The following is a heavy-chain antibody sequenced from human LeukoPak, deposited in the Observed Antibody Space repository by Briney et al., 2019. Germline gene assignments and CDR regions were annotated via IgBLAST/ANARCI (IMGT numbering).Heavy chain of an antibody. D-gene: IGHD3-10*01. CDR3: STGSGHAFDI. Sequence: GGSLRLSCAASGFTFSSYWMHWVRQVPGKGLVWVSRINSDGSSTSYADSVKGRFTISRDNAKNTLYVQMNSRRAEDTAVYYCSTGSGHAFDIWGRGTMVTVSS. CDR2: INSDGSST. V-gene: IGHV3-74*01. CDR1: GFTFSSYW. J-gene: IGHJ3*02.